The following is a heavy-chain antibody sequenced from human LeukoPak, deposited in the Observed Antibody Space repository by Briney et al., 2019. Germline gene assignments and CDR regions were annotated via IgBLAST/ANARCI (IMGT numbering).Heavy chain of an antibody. J-gene: IGHJ4*02. CDR2: INTDGTVT. V-gene: IGHV3-74*01. CDR1: GFTFGKYW. Sequence: GGSLRLSCAPSGFTFGKYWMLWARQAPGKGLESVSRINTDGTVTTYADSVKGRFTVSRDNADNTMFPQMNSVRDEETAVYYCATKQWLAPPPDSWGQGTPVTVSS. D-gene: IGHD6-19*01. CDR3: ATKQWLAPPPDS.